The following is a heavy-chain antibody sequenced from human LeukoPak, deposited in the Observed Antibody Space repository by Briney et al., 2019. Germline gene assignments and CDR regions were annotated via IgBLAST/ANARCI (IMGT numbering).Heavy chain of an antibody. CDR2: INHSGST. Sequence: KPSETPSLTCAVYGGSFSGYYWSWIRQPPGKGLEWIGEINHSGSTNHNPSLESRVTISVDTSKNQFSLKLSSVTAADTAVYYCARGGYSGYDFWFDPWGQGTLVTVSS. CDR3: ARGGYSGYDFWFDP. J-gene: IGHJ5*02. D-gene: IGHD5-12*01. V-gene: IGHV4-34*01. CDR1: GGSFSGYY.